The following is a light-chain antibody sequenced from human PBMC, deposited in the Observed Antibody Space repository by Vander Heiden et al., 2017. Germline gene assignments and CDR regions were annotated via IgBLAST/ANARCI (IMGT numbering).Light chain of an antibody. CDR3: ASCDDSLTGDYV. CDR1: SSNIGHNY. V-gene: IGLV1-47*01. CDR2: TNN. Sequence: QSVLTQPPSASGTPGQRVTISRSGTSSNIGHNYVFWYQQYPGTAPKLLIYTNNQRPSGVPDRFSGSKSGTSASLTISGLRSEDEADYYCASCDDSLTGDYVFGTGTKVTVL. J-gene: IGLJ1*01.